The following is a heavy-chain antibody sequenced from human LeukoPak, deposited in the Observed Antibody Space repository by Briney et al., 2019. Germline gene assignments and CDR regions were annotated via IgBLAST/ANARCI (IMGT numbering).Heavy chain of an antibody. CDR3: ARAEWGVYDY. Sequence: SSETLSLTCTVSGGSISSYYWSWIRQPPGKGLEWIGYIYYSGSTNYNPSLKSRVTISVDTSKNQFSLKLSSVTAADTAVYYCARAEWGVYDYWGQGTLVTVSS. J-gene: IGHJ4*02. D-gene: IGHD3-10*01. CDR1: GGSISSYY. CDR2: IYYSGST. V-gene: IGHV4-59*01.